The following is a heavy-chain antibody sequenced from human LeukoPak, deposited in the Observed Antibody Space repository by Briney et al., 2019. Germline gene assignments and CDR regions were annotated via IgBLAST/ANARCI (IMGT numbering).Heavy chain of an antibody. CDR2: ISSSSSYI. CDR1: GFTFSNYW. Sequence: MSGGSLRLSCAASGFTFSNYWMSWVRQAPGKGLEWVSSISSSSSYIYYADSVKGRFTISRDNAKNSLYLQMNSLRAEDTAVYYCARGGSYSSSSGDYWGQGTLVTVSS. J-gene: IGHJ4*02. V-gene: IGHV3-21*01. D-gene: IGHD6-6*01. CDR3: ARGGSYSSSSGDY.